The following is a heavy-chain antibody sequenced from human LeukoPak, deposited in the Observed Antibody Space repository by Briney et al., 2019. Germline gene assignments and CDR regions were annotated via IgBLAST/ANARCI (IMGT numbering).Heavy chain of an antibody. J-gene: IGHJ5*02. D-gene: IGHD3-22*01. Sequence: ASVKVSCTASGYTFTSYYMHWVRQAPGQGLEWMGIINPSGGSTSYAQKFQGRVTMTRDMSTSTVYMELSSLRSDDTAVYYCARMHYYDSSGLNWFDPWGQGTLVTVSS. V-gene: IGHV1-46*01. CDR2: INPSGGST. CDR1: GYTFTSYY. CDR3: ARMHYYDSSGLNWFDP.